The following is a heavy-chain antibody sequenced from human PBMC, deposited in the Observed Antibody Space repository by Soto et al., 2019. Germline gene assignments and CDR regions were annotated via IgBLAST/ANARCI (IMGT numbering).Heavy chain of an antibody. CDR2: ISYSGTT. CDR3: ARGRMSETRCGGAGDLDV. CDR1: VGYISNYS. J-gene: IGHJ6*02. D-gene: IGHD2-2*01. V-gene: IGHV4-59*01. Sequence: SETLSLTCTVSVGYISNYSLNWIRQPPGKGLEWIGYISYSGTTRYKSSLESRVTISLDTSKKQFSLKLSTVTAADTAVYYCARGRMSETRCGGAGDLDVWGQGTTVTVSS.